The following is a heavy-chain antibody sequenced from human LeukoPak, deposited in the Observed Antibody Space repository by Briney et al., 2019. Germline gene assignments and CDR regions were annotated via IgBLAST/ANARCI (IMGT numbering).Heavy chain of an antibody. CDR1: GFTFSDYY. CDR3: ARGGLRYFDH. CDR2: IKRDGSEK. J-gene: IGHJ5*02. Sequence: RGSLRLSCAASGFTFSDYYMSWVRQAPGKGLEWVANIKRDGSEKYYVDSVKGRFTISRDNAKNSLYLQMNSLRAEDTAVYYCARGGLRYFDHWGQGTLVTVSS. D-gene: IGHD3-16*01. V-gene: IGHV3-7*04.